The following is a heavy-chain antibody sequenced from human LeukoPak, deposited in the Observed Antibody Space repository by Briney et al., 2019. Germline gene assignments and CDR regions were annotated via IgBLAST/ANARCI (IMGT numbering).Heavy chain of an antibody. Sequence: SVKVSCKASGGTFSSYAISWVRQAPGQGLEWMGRIIPIFGTANYAQKFQGRVTITTDESTSTAYMELSSLRSEDTAVYYCAGTYYYDSSGFDAFDIWGQGTMVTVSS. CDR2: IIPIFGTA. J-gene: IGHJ3*02. D-gene: IGHD3-22*01. CDR3: AGTYYYDSSGFDAFDI. V-gene: IGHV1-69*05. CDR1: GGTFSSYA.